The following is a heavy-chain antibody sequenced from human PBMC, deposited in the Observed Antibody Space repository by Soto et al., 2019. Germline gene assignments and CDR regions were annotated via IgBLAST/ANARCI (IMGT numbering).Heavy chain of an antibody. J-gene: IGHJ4*02. Sequence: SETLSLTCAVSGGSISSGGYSWSWIRQPPGKGLEWIGYIYHSGSTYYNPSLKSRVTISVDRSKNQVSLKLSSVTAADTAVYYCASLYGDPGGSYFDYWGQGTLVTVSS. V-gene: IGHV4-30-2*01. CDR3: ASLYGDPGGSYFDY. CDR2: IYHSGST. CDR1: GGSISSGGYS. D-gene: IGHD4-17*01.